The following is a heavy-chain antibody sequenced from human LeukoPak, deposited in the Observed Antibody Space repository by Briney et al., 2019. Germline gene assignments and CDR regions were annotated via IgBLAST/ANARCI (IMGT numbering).Heavy chain of an antibody. Sequence: GSSVKVSCKASGYTFTTYKMHWVRQAPGQEFEWIGIINPSGGSTNYGENFQGRVSMTRDTSTSTVYMELSSLRSEDTAVYYCARGGPFPSSSSSREYYLDYWGQGTLVTVSS. CDR1: GYTFTTYK. V-gene: IGHV1-46*01. CDR2: INPSGGST. D-gene: IGHD6-6*01. CDR3: ARGGPFPSSSSSREYYLDY. J-gene: IGHJ4*02.